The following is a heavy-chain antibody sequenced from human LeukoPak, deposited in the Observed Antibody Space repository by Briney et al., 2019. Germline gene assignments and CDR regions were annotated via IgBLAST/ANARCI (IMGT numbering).Heavy chain of an antibody. CDR3: ATNYYGSEFSFDY. CDR1: GYTFTSYD. Sequence: GASVKVSCKASGYTFTSYDINWVRQATGQGLEWMGWMNPNSGNTGYAQKFQGRVTMTRNTSISTAYMELSSLRSEDTAVYYCATNYYGSEFSFDYWGQGTLVTVSS. J-gene: IGHJ4*02. V-gene: IGHV1-8*01. CDR2: MNPNSGNT. D-gene: IGHD3-10*01.